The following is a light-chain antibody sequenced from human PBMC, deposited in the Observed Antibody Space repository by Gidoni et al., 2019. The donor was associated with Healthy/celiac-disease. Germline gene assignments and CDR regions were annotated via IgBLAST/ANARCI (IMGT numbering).Light chain of an antibody. Sequence: EIVITHSPATLPVSPGERATLSCRASQSVSSNLAWYQQKPGQAPRLLIYGASTRATGIPARFSGSGSGTEFTLTISSLQSEDFAVYYCQQYNNWPGTFGQGTKLEIK. CDR3: QQYNNWPGT. V-gene: IGKV3-15*01. CDR1: QSVSSN. J-gene: IGKJ2*01. CDR2: GAS.